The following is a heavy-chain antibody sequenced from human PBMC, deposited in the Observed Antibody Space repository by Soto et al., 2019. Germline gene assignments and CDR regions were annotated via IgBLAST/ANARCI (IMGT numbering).Heavy chain of an antibody. CDR3: AKDQSGAADI. D-gene: IGHD7-27*01. J-gene: IGHJ3*02. CDR2: MYTNGRT. V-gene: IGHV4-4*07. Sequence: SDTLSLTCTVSGASIRTYSWSWIRQSAGKGLEWIGHMYTNGRTNYIPSLKSRITMSVDTSKNQFSLNLKFVTAADTAVYLCAKDQSGAADIWGQGTMVTVSS. CDR1: GASIRTYS.